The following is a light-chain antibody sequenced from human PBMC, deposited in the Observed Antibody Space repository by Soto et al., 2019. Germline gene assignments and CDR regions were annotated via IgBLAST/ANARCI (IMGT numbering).Light chain of an antibody. V-gene: IGKV1-9*01. J-gene: IGKJ1*01. CDR2: LAS. CDR1: QGIGSY. Sequence: DVQLPQSPSFLSTSVGDRVTITCRASQGIGSYLAWYQQKPGRAPKFLICLASTLQSGVPSRFSGSGSGKEFNRTISNLQPEDFATYDCQQLNSYHRTFGQGPKVEI. CDR3: QQLNSYHRT.